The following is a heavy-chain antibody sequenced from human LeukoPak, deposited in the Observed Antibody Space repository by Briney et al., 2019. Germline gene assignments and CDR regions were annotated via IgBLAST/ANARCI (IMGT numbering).Heavy chain of an antibody. V-gene: IGHV4-34*01. CDR3: ARAGYYLSRIDY. CDR1: GGSFSGYY. Sequence: SETLSLTCAVYGGSFSGYYWSWIRQPPGKGLEWIGEINHSGSTNYNPSLKSRVTISVDTSKNQFSLKLSSVTAADTAVYYCARAGYYLSRIDYWGQGTLVTVSS. D-gene: IGHD3-10*01. J-gene: IGHJ4*02. CDR2: INHSGST.